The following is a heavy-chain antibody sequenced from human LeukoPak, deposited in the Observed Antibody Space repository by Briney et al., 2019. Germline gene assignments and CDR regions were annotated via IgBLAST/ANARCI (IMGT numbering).Heavy chain of an antibody. Sequence: GGSLRLSCAASGFTFSNYAMSWVRQAPGKGLEWVSAISESGDATNYADSVRGRFTISRDNSKNTVHLQLNSLRAADTAVYYCVKDLWPAGNRGGYYSPFDYWGQGTLVTVSS. CDR3: VKDLWPAGNRGGYYSPFDY. D-gene: IGHD3-3*01. J-gene: IGHJ4*02. CDR2: ISESGDAT. V-gene: IGHV3-23*01. CDR1: GFTFSNYA.